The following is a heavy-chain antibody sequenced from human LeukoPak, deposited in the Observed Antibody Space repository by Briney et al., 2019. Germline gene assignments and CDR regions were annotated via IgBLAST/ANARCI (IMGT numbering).Heavy chain of an antibody. V-gene: IGHV1-18*01. CDR3: ATVLVGGPISPDGY. CDR2: ISADNGNT. D-gene: IGHD4-23*01. J-gene: IGHJ4*02. Sequence: ASVKVSCKASGYTFTSYAISWVRQAPGQGLEWMGWISADNGNTNYAQKLQGRVTMTTDTSTSTPYMELRRLRSDDTAVYYCATVLVGGPISPDGYWGQGTLVTVSS. CDR1: GYTFTSYA.